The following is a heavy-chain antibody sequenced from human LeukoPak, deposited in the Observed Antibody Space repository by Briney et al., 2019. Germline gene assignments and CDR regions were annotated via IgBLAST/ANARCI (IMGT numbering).Heavy chain of an antibody. CDR1: GSLFTNYW. D-gene: IGHD3-10*01. CDR3: ARLGTMVRGVITDYYFDY. Sequence: KCGASLQISCKGSGSLFTNYWIGWVRQLPGKGLEWMGVIYPGDSDTRYSPSFQGQVTISADKSISTAYLQWSSLKASDTAMYYCARLGTMVRGVITDYYFDYWGQGTLVTVSS. J-gene: IGHJ4*02. CDR2: IYPGDSDT. V-gene: IGHV5-51*01.